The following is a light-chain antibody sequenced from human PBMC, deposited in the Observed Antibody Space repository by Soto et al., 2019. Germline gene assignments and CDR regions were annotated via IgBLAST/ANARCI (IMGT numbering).Light chain of an antibody. CDR3: AAWDDSLNVHV. Sequence: QSVLTQPPSASGTPGHRVTISCSGRSSNIGSNTVNWYQQLPGTAPKLLIYSNNQRPSGVPDRFSGSKSGTSASLAISGLQSEDEADYYCAAWDDSLNVHVFGTGTKVTVL. CDR1: SSNIGSNT. J-gene: IGLJ1*01. V-gene: IGLV1-44*01. CDR2: SNN.